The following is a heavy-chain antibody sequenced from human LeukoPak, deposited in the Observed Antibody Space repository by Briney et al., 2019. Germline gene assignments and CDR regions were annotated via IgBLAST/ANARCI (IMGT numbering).Heavy chain of an antibody. V-gene: IGHV3-23*01. J-gene: IGHJ6*03. D-gene: IGHD5-12*01. CDR2: ISGSGGST. Sequence: GGSLRLSCAASGLTFSSYAMSWVRQAPGKGLECVSAISGSGGSTYYADSVKGRFTISRDNSKNTLYLQMNSLRAEDTAVYYCAKDGSGYDSSYNYYYYMDVWGKGTTVTVSS. CDR1: GLTFSSYA. CDR3: AKDGSGYDSSYNYYYYMDV.